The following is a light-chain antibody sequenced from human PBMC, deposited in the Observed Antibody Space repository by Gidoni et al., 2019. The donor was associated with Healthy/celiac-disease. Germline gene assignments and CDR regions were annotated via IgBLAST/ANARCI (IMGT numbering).Light chain of an antibody. CDR2: DAS. CDR1: QDISNY. J-gene: IGKJ4*01. Sequence: DIQMTQSPSSLSASVGDRVTITCQASQDISNYLNWYQQKPGKAPKLLIYDASNLETGVPSRFSGGGSGTDFTFTSSSLQPEDIATYYCQQYDNLPLTCGGGTKVEIK. CDR3: QQYDNLPLT. V-gene: IGKV1-33*01.